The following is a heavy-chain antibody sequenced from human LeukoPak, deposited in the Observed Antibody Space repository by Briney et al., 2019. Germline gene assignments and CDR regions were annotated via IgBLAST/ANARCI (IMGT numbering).Heavy chain of an antibody. V-gene: IGHV3-7*01. CDR2: IKQDGSEK. D-gene: IGHD6-19*01. CDR3: ARDSSGWYYFDYYYGMDV. J-gene: IGHJ6*02. Sequence: GGSLRLSCAASGFTFSSYAMSWVRQAPGKGLEWVANIKQDGSEKYYVDSVKGRFTISRDNAKNSLYLQMNSLRAEDTAVYYCARDSSGWYYFDYYYGMDVWGQGTTVTVSS. CDR1: GFTFSSYA.